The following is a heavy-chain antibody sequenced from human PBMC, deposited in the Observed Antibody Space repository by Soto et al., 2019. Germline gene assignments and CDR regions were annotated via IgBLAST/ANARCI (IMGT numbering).Heavy chain of an antibody. CDR1: GFSLSTSGVG. V-gene: IGHV2-5*02. Sequence: QITLKESGPTLVKPTQTLTLTCTFSGFSLSTSGVGVGWIRQPPGKALEWLALIYWDDDKRYSPSLKSRLTIPKATSNNQVVLTMTHMDPVDTATYYCARRQTYCGGNCYSGFDYWGQGTLVTVSS. CDR2: IYWDDDK. D-gene: IGHD2-21*02. J-gene: IGHJ4*02. CDR3: ARRQTYCGGNCYSGFDY.